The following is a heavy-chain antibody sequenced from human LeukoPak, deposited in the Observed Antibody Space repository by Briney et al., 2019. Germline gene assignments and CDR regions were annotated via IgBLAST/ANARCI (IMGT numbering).Heavy chain of an antibody. V-gene: IGHV3-66*02. CDR2: IYSGGST. CDR1: GFNLSSNY. CDR3: ASTVDSSSYDY. D-gene: IGHD6-6*01. Sequence: GGSLRLSCAAPGFNLSSNYMSWVRQAPGKGLEWVSVIYSGGSTYYADSVKGRFTISRDNSKNTLYLQMNSLRAEDTAVYYCASTVDSSSYDYWGQGTLVTVSS. J-gene: IGHJ4*02.